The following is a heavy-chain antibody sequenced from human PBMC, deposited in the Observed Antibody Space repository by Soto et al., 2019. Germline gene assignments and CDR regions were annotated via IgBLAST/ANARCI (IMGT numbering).Heavy chain of an antibody. Sequence: EVPLLESGGDLVQPGGSLRLSCAASGFTFNTYWMQWVRQAPGRGLDWVANINLDGTETNYVDSVRGRFTISRDGANNSLHLKVNSLRLENTAVCYCATYRPGVDWFTPRSHYRGQGILVTVSS. CDR2: INLDGTET. J-gene: IGHJ4*02. V-gene: IGHV3-7*05. CDR1: GFTFNTYW. D-gene: IGHD2-21*01. CDR3: ATYRPGVDWFTPRSHY.